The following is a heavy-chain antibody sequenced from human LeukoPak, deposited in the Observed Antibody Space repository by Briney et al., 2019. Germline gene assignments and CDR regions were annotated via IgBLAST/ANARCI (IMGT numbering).Heavy chain of an antibody. CDR1: GFTFSSYA. Sequence: GGSLRLSCAASGFTFSSYAMSWVRQAPGKGLEWVSAISGSGGSTYYADSVKGRFTISRDNSKNTLYLQMNSLRAEDTAVYYCAREMGGYCSGGSCYEGNFDYWGQGTLVTVSS. CDR2: ISGSGGST. CDR3: AREMGGYCSGGSCYEGNFDY. J-gene: IGHJ4*02. D-gene: IGHD2-15*01. V-gene: IGHV3-23*01.